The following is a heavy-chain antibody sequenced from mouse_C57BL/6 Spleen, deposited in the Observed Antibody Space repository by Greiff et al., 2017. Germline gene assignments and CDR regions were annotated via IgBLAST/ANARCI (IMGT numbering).Heavy chain of an antibody. CDR2: INTNNGGT. J-gene: IGHJ3*01. V-gene: IGHV1-26*01. CDR3: AREGTAQATSWFAY. CDR1: GYTFTDYY. Sequence: EVQLQQSGPELVKPGASVKISCKASGYTFTDYYMNWVKQSHGKSLEWIGDINTNNGGTSYNQKFKGKATLTVDKSSSTAYMELRSLTSEDSAVYYCAREGTAQATSWFAYWGQGTLVTVSA. D-gene: IGHD3-2*02.